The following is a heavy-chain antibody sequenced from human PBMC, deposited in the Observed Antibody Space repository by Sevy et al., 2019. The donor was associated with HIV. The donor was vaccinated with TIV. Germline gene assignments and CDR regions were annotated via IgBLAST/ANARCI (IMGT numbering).Heavy chain of an antibody. CDR3: AKDLSGSSSWYGDIDDY. D-gene: IGHD6-13*01. CDR1: GFTFSSYA. CDR2: ISGSGGST. V-gene: IGHV3-23*01. Sequence: GGSLRLSCAASGFTFSSYAMSWVRQAPGKGLEWVSAISGSGGSTYYADSVKGRFTISRENSKNTLYLQMNSLRAEDTAVYYCAKDLSGSSSWYGDIDDYWGQGTLVTVSS. J-gene: IGHJ4*02.